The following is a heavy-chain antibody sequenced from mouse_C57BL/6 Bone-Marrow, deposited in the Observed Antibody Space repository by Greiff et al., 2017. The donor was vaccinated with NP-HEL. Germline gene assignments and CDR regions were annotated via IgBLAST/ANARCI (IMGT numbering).Heavy chain of an antibody. CDR1: GFSLSTSGMG. V-gene: IGHV8-12*01. Sequence: ESGPGLLQSSQTLSLTCSFSGFSLSTSGMGVGWISQPSGKGLEWLAHIYWDDAKRYNPSLKSRLTISKDTSRNQVVLKITSVDTAETATYYCARRAGLGVDYWGQGTSVTVSS. D-gene: IGHD4-1*01. CDR2: IYWDDAK. J-gene: IGHJ4*01. CDR3: ARRAGLGVDY.